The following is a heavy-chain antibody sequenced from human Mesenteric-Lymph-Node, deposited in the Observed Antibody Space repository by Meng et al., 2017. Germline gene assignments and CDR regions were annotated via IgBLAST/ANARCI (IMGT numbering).Heavy chain of an antibody. CDR3: ARIRSIYYDSSGYYPDY. CDR1: GFSLSNARMG. CDR2: IFSNDEK. Sequence: SGPTLVKPTETLTLTCTVSGFSLSNARMGVSWIRQPPGKALEWLAHIFSNDEKSYSTSLKSRLTISKDTSKSQVVRTMTNMDPVDTATYYCARIRSIYYDSSGYYPDYWGQGTLVTVSS. V-gene: IGHV2-26*01. D-gene: IGHD3-22*01. J-gene: IGHJ4*02.